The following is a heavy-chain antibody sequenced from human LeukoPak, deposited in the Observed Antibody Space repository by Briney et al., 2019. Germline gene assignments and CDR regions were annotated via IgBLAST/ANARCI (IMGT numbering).Heavy chain of an antibody. CDR2: LFSSGST. CDR1: GSSISTYY. D-gene: IGHD1-1*01. Sequence: SETLSLTCTVSGSSISTYYWSWIRQPPGKGLEWIGYLFSSGSTNYNPSLKNRVAIPVDTSKGQLSLHVYSVTAADTAVYYCARDSDNGLDVWGPGATVTVSS. V-gene: IGHV4-59*12. CDR3: ARDSDNGLDV. J-gene: IGHJ6*02.